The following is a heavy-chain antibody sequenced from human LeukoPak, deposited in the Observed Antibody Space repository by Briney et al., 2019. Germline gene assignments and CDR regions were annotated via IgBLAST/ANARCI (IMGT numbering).Heavy chain of an antibody. D-gene: IGHD1-26*01. CDR3: ARENSGSYREFDY. CDR1: GGSISSYY. J-gene: IGHJ4*02. V-gene: IGHV4-4*07. CDR2: VYTSGST. Sequence: PSETLSLTCTVSGGSISSYYWSWIRQPAGKGLEWIGRVYTSGSTNYNASLKSRVSMSVDTSKNQFSLKLSSVTAADTAVFYCARENSGSYREFDYWGQGTLVTVSS.